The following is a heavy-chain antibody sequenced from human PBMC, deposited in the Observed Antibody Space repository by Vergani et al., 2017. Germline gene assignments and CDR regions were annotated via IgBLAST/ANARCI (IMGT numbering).Heavy chain of an antibody. J-gene: IGHJ4*02. CDR2: INHSGST. D-gene: IGHD5-18*01. V-gene: IGHV4-34*01. CDR3: ARGRGYSYGYGDGGFDY. CDR1: GGSFSGYY. Sequence: QVQLQQWGAGLLKPSETLSLTCAVYGGSFSGYYWSWIRQPPGKGMEWMGEINHSGSTNYNPSLKSRVTISVDTSKNQFSLKLSSVTAADTAVYYCARGRGYSYGYGDGGFDYWGQGTLVTVSS.